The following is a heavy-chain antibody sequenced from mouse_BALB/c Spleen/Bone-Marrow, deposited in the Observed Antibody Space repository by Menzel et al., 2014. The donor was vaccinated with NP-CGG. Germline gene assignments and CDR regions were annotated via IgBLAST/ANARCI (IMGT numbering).Heavy chain of an antibody. CDR1: GFDIKDTY. CDR3: VRSRGYYFDY. J-gene: IGHJ2*01. CDR2: IDPANGNT. D-gene: IGHD1-1*01. V-gene: IGHV14-3*02. Sequence: VQLQQSGAELVKPGASVKLSCTASGFDIKDTYMHWVKQRPEQGLEWIGRIDPANGNTKYDPKFQGKATITADTSSNTAYLQLSSLTSEDTAVYYCVRSRGYYFDYWGQGTTLTVSS.